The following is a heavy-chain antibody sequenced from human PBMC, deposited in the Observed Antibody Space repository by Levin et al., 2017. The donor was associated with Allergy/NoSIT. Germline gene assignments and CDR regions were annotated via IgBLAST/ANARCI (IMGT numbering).Heavy chain of an antibody. CDR3: AWGGYCSGGSGDTDNWFDP. CDR2: INHSGST. CDR1: GGSFSGYY. J-gene: IGHJ5*02. Sequence: SETLSLTCAVYGGSFSGYYWSWIRQPPGKGLEWIGEINHSGSTNYNPSLKSRVTISVDTSKNQFSLKLSSVTAADTAVYYCAWGGYCSGGSGDTDNWFDPWGQGTLVTVSS. V-gene: IGHV4-34*01. D-gene: IGHD2-15*01.